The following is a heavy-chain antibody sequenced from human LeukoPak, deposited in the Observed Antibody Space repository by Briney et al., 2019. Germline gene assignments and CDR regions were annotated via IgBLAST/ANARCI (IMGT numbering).Heavy chain of an antibody. CDR2: INPNSGGT. J-gene: IGHJ4*02. CDR1: GYTFTGYY. D-gene: IGHD3-16*01. Sequence: GASVKVSCKASGYTFTGYYMHWVGQAPGQGLEWMGWINPNSGGTNYAQKFQGRVTMTRDTSISTAYMELSRLRSDDTAVYYCARAGGRWLPAIIDYWGQGTLVTVSS. CDR3: ARAGGRWLPAIIDY. V-gene: IGHV1-2*02.